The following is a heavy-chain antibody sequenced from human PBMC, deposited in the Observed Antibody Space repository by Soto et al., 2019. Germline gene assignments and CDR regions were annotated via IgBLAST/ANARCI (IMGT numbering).Heavy chain of an antibody. CDR2: IYYSGST. CDR3: AREAPTYEQLVPRGVFDY. V-gene: IGHV4-31*03. D-gene: IGHD6-13*01. J-gene: IGHJ4*02. CDR1: GGSISSGGYY. Sequence: QVQLQESGPGLVKPSRTLSLTCTVSGGSISSGGYYWSWIRQHPGKGLEWIGYIYYSGSTYYNPSLKSRVTISVDTSKNQFSLKLSSVTAADTAVYYCAREAPTYEQLVPRGVFDYWGQGTLVTVSS.